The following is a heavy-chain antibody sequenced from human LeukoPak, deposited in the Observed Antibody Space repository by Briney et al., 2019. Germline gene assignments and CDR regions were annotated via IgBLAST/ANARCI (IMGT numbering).Heavy chain of an antibody. Sequence: PSETLSLTCTVSGGSISSGGYYWSWIRQHPGKGLEWIGYIYYSGSTYYNPSFKSRVTISVDTSKNQFSLKLSSVTAADTAVYYCARVIFGVVIDYWGQGTLVTVSS. D-gene: IGHD3-3*01. CDR1: GGSISSGGYY. CDR2: IYYSGST. J-gene: IGHJ4*02. V-gene: IGHV4-31*03. CDR3: ARVIFGVVIDY.